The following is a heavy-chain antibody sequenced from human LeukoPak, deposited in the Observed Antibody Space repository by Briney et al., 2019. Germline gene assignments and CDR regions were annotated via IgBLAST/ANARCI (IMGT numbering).Heavy chain of an antibody. Sequence: TSETLSLTCTVSGVSISSSSYYWGWLRQPPGKGLEWIVRIYYSGSTYHNPSLKSRITISVDTSKNQLSLKLSSVTAADTAVYYCASKPKGYCTNGVCYSVFDYWGQGTLVTVSS. CDR2: IYYSGST. J-gene: IGHJ4*02. CDR3: ASKPKGYCTNGVCYSVFDY. V-gene: IGHV4-39*01. D-gene: IGHD2-8*01. CDR1: GVSISSSSYY.